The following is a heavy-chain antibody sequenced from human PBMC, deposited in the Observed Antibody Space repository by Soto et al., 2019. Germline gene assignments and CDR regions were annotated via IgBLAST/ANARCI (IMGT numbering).Heavy chain of an antibody. Sequence: SVKVSCKASGFTFTSSAMQWVRQARGQRLEWIGWIVVGSGNTNYAQKFQERVTITRDMSTSTAYMELSSLRSEDTAVYYCAALPWEGYYDSSDYYSGYYYGMDVWG. CDR2: IVVGSGNT. CDR1: GFTFTSSA. J-gene: IGHJ6*02. V-gene: IGHV1-58*02. D-gene: IGHD3-22*01. CDR3: AALPWEGYYDSSDYYSGYYYGMDV.